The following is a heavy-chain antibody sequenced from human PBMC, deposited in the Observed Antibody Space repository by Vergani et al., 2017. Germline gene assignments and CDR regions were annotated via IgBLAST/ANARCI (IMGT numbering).Heavy chain of an antibody. V-gene: IGHV3-21*01. CDR3: ASSPSYSVSGGTQR. CDR2: ISSSSSYI. Sequence: VQLVESGGGVVQPGRSLRLSCAASGFTFSSYSMNWVRQAPGKGLEWVSSISSSSSYIYYADSVKGRFTISRDNAKNSLYLQMNSLRAEDTAVYYCASSPSYSVSGGTQRWGQGTLVTVSS. J-gene: IGHJ4*02. CDR1: GFTFSSYS. D-gene: IGHD1/OR15-1a*01.